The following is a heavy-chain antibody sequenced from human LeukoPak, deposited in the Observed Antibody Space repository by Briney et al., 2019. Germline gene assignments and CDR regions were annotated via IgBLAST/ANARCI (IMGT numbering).Heavy chain of an antibody. J-gene: IGHJ4*02. Sequence: PSETLSLTCTVSGGSISSGGYYWSWIRQHPGKGLEWIGYIYYSGSTNYNPSLKSRVTISVDTSKNQFSLKLSSVTAADTAVYYCARGPGRDGYKADYWGQGTLVTVSS. CDR3: ARGPGRDGYKADY. CDR2: IYYSGST. D-gene: IGHD5-24*01. CDR1: GGSISSGGYY. V-gene: IGHV4-31*03.